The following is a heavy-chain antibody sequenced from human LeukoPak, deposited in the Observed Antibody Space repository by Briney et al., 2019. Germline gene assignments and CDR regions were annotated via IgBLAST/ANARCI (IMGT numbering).Heavy chain of an antibody. CDR3: ARVSAGAARRDYYYGMDV. D-gene: IGHD6-6*01. CDR1: GYTFTSYY. V-gene: IGHV1-46*01. J-gene: IGHJ6*02. Sequence: ASVKVSCKASGYTFTSYYMRWVRQAPGQGLEWMGIINPSGGSTSYAQKFQGRVTMTRDTSTSTVYMELSSLRSEDTAVYYCARVSAGAARRDYYYGMDVWGQGTTVTVSS. CDR2: INPSGGST.